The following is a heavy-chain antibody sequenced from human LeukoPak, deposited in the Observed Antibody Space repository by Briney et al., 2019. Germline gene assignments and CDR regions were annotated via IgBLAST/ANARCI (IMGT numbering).Heavy chain of an antibody. Sequence: SETLSLTCTVSGGSISSYYWSWIRQPPGKGLEWIGYIYYSGSTNYNPSLKSRVTISVDTSKNQFSLKLSPVTAADTAVYYCVCAVAGTYYYGMDVWGQGTTVTVSS. V-gene: IGHV4-59*08. CDR1: GGSISSYY. CDR3: VCAVAGTYYYGMDV. CDR2: IYYSGST. D-gene: IGHD6-19*01. J-gene: IGHJ6*02.